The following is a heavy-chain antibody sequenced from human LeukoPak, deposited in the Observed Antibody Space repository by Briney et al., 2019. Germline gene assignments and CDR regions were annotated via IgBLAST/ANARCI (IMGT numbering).Heavy chain of an antibody. CDR2: ISSVSSTI. D-gene: IGHD1-1*01. V-gene: IGHV3-48*01. Sequence: PGRSLRLSCSASGFTFSYYGMHRVRQAPGKGLEWVSYISSVSSTIYYADSVKGRFTISRDNAKNSLYLQMNSLRAEDTAVYYCARGIGTGRQPFDYWGQGTLVTVSS. CDR1: GFTFSYYG. J-gene: IGHJ4*02. CDR3: ARGIGTGRQPFDY.